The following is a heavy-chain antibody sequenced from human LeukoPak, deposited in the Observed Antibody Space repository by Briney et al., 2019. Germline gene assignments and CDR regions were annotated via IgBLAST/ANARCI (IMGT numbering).Heavy chain of an antibody. Sequence: GGSLRLSCAASGFTFSSYGMRWVRQAPGKGLEWVAVISYDGSNKYYADSVKGRFTISRDNSKNTLYLQMNSLRAEDTAVYYCAKDRRIAMIVRAYYFDYWGQGTLVTVSS. CDR1: GFTFSSYG. CDR3: AKDRRIAMIVRAYYFDY. J-gene: IGHJ4*02. V-gene: IGHV3-30*18. D-gene: IGHD3-22*01. CDR2: ISYDGSNK.